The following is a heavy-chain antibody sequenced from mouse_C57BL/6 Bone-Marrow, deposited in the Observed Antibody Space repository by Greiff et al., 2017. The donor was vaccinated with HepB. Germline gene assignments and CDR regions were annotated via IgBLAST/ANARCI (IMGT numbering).Heavy chain of an antibody. D-gene: IGHD1-1*01. V-gene: IGHV5-6*02. CDR1: GFTFSSYG. CDR2: ISSGGSYT. CDR3: ARQRGSSLYYFDY. Sequence: DVMLVESGGDLVKPGGSLKLSCAASGFTFSSYGMSWVRQTPDKRLEWVATISSGGSYTYYPDSVKGRFTISRDNAKNTLYLQMSSLKSEDTAMYYCARQRGSSLYYFDYWGQGTTLTVSS. J-gene: IGHJ2*01.